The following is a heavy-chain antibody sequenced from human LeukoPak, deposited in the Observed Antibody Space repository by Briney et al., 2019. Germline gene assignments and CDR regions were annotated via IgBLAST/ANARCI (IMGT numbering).Heavy chain of an antibody. V-gene: IGHV4-39*01. CDR3: ARGGYSSSADV. CDR2: IYYSGST. J-gene: IGHJ6*02. D-gene: IGHD6-13*01. CDR1: GGSISRSNYY. Sequence: SETLPLTCTVSGGSISRSNYYWAWIRQPPGKGLEWIGTIYYSGSTYYNPSLKSRVTISVDTSKNQFSLKLSSVTAADTAVYYCARGGYSSSADVWGQGTTVTVSS.